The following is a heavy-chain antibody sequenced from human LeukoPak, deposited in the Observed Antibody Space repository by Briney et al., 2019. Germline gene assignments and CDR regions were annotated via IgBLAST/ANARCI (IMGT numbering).Heavy chain of an antibody. Sequence: GGSLRLSCAASGFTFSSYAMSWVRQAPGKGLEWVSAIVSSGDSTYYADSVKGRFTISRDNSKNTLYLQMNSLRAEDTAVYYCAKADGGQWPSSYYYYYMDVWGQGTTVTVSS. J-gene: IGHJ6*03. D-gene: IGHD6-19*01. CDR1: GFTFSSYA. V-gene: IGHV3-23*01. CDR2: IVSSGDST. CDR3: AKADGGQWPSSYYYYYMDV.